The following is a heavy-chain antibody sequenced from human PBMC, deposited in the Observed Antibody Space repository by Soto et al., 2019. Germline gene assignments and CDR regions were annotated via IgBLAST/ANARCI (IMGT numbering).Heavy chain of an antibody. D-gene: IGHD3-3*01. CDR2: IYYSGST. Sequence: QVQLQESGPGLVKPSETLSLTCTVSGGSISSYYWSWIRQPPGKGLEWIGYIYYSGSTNYNPSLKSRVTISVDTPKNQFSLKLSSVTAADTAVYYCARLLSDDFWSGYNYYYYMDVWGKGTTVTVSS. CDR1: GGSISSYY. J-gene: IGHJ6*03. CDR3: ARLLSDDFWSGYNYYYYMDV. V-gene: IGHV4-59*08.